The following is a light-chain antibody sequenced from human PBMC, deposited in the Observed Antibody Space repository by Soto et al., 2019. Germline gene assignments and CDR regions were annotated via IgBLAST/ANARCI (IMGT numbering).Light chain of an antibody. J-gene: IGLJ1*01. CDR1: SNEVGGYDY. Sequence: QSALTQPRSVSGSPEQSVTISCTGTSNEVGGYDYVSWYQQHPGKAPKLIIYDVSKRPSGVPDRFSGSKSGNTASLTISGLQAEDEADYYCCSYAGTYSYVFGTETKLTVL. CDR2: DVS. CDR3: CSYAGTYSYV. V-gene: IGLV2-11*01.